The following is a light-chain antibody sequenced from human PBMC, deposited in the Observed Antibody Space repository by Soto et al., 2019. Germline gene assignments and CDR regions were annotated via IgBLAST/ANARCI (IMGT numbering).Light chain of an antibody. CDR2: EVN. CDR1: SSDVGGYNY. CDR3: SSYAGSNNVV. J-gene: IGLJ2*01. Sequence: QSVLTQPPSASGSPGQSVAISCTGTSSDVGGYNYVSWYQQHPGKAPKLMIYEVNKRPSGVPDRFSGSKSGNMASLTVSGLQAEDEADYYCSSYAGSNNVVFGGGTKLTVL. V-gene: IGLV2-8*01.